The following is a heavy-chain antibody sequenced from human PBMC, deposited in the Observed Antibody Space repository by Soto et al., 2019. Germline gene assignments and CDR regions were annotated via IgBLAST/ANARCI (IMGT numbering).Heavy chain of an antibody. D-gene: IGHD6-19*01. CDR3: ARGRPGRSSGWYNC. J-gene: IGHJ4*02. CDR2: INPSGST. Sequence: SETLSLTCAVYGGSFSGYYWSWIRQPPGKGLEWIGEINPSGSTNYNPSLKSRATISVDTSKNQFSLNLSSVTAADTAVYYCARGRPGRSSGWYNCWGRGTLGTVSS. V-gene: IGHV4-34*01. CDR1: GGSFSGYY.